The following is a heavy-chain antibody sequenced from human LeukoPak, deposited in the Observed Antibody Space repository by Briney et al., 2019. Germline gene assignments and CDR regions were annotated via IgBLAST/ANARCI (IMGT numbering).Heavy chain of an antibody. V-gene: IGHV1-69*13. CDR2: IIPIFGTA. D-gene: IGHD1-26*01. Sequence: GASVKVSCKPSGGTFSSYAISWVRQAPGQGLEWMGGIIPIFGTANYAQKFQGRVTITADESTSTAYMELSSLRSEDTAVYYCARAGGATLTWFDPWGQGILVTVSS. CDR3: ARAGGATLTWFDP. J-gene: IGHJ5*02. CDR1: GGTFSSYA.